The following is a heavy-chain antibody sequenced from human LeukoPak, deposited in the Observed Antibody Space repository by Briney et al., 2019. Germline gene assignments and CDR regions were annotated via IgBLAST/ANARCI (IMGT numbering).Heavy chain of an antibody. CDR1: GFTFSSYA. J-gene: IGHJ4*02. CDR3: TKDGAKGDYH. Sequence: GGSLRLSCAASGFTFSSYAMSWVRQAPGKGLEWVSTISGSGVSTSYADSVKGRFAISRDNSKNTLYLQMNNLRAEDTAIYYCTKDGAKGDYHWGQGTLVTVSS. V-gene: IGHV3-23*01. CDR2: ISGSGVST. D-gene: IGHD4/OR15-4a*01.